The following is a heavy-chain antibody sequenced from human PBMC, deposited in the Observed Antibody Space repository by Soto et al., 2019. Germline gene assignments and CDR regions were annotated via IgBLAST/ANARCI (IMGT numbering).Heavy chain of an antibody. CDR3: AHRVLRTVFGLVTTTAIYFDF. J-gene: IGHJ4*02. Sequence: QITLNESGPTVVRPTETLTLTCRFSGFSLTTSGVGVGWISQSPGKAPEWLALIYWDDDKRYSASLKSRLTITKDTSKHQVVLTVSDVDPTDTATYYCAHRVLRTVFGLVTTTAIYFDFWGQGTPVAVSS. CDR1: GFSLTTSGVG. V-gene: IGHV2-5*02. CDR2: IYWDDDK. D-gene: IGHD3-3*01.